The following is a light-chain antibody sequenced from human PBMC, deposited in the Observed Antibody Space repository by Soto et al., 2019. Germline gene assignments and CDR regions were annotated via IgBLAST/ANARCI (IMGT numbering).Light chain of an antibody. V-gene: IGLV2-14*01. Sequence: QSALAQPASVSGSPRQSITISCTGTSSDVGGYNYVSWYQQHPGKAPKLMIYEVSNRPSGVSSRFSGSKSGNTASLTISGLQAEDEADYYCSSYRSSSSFVFGTGTKVTVL. CDR3: SSYRSSSSFV. CDR1: SSDVGGYNY. J-gene: IGLJ1*01. CDR2: EVS.